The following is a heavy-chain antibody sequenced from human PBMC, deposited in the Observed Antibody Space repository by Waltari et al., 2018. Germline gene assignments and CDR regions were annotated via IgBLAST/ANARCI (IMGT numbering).Heavy chain of an antibody. CDR1: GFPFDDYA. CDR3: LKKNDEVYDRNGLVYDAFDM. V-gene: IGHV3-9*01. J-gene: IGHJ3*02. CDR2: INWNSDSI. D-gene: IGHD3-22*01. Sequence: EVQLVESGGGLVQPGRSLRLSCAASGFPFDDYAMHWVRQVPGKGLEWVAGINWNSDSIGYGDSVKGRFTISRDNTRNSLYLQMNSLTTEDTALYYCLKKNDEVYDRNGLVYDAFDMWGQGTMVTVSS.